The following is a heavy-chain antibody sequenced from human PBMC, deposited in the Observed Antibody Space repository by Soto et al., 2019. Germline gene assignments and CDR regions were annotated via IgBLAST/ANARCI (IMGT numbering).Heavy chain of an antibody. D-gene: IGHD2-2*01. CDR3: ARGIVVVPAAIWFDP. Sequence: SETLSLTCAVSGCSISSGGYSWSWIWHPPGKGREWIGYIYHSGSTYYNPSLKSRVTISVDRSKNQFSLKLSSVTAADTAVYYCARGIVVVPAAIWFDPWGQGTLVTVSS. V-gene: IGHV4-30-2*01. J-gene: IGHJ5*02. CDR2: IYHSGST. CDR1: GCSISSGGYS.